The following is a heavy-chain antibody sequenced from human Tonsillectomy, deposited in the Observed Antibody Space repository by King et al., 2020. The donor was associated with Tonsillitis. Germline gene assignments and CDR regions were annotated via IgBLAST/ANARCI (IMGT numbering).Heavy chain of an antibody. CDR1: GFTFGDYY. CDR2: ISSSGDII. Sequence: VQLVESGGGLVKPGGSLRLSCATSGFTFGDYYMSWIRQAPGKGLEWVSYISSSGDIIYYADSVKGRFTVSRDNAKNSLYLQMNSLRAADTAVYYCARPGGSYVRDYWGQGTLVTVSS. CDR3: ARPGGSYVRDY. D-gene: IGHD1-26*01. V-gene: IGHV3-11*01. J-gene: IGHJ4*02.